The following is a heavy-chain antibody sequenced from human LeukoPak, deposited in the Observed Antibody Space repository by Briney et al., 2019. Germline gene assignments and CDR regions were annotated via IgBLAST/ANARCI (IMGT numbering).Heavy chain of an antibody. V-gene: IGHV3-7*03. D-gene: IGHD3-10*01. CDR2: IKQDGTEK. CDR1: GFTVPNYG. J-gene: IGHJ4*02. Sequence: GGSLGISCAASGFTVPNYGMSWVRQAPGWALYGVAKIKQDGTEKYYVESVKGRFTISRDNAKNSLHLQMNSLRAEDTAVYYCVRDWYYHGLGTNLEYWSQGTLVTVSS. CDR3: VRDWYYHGLGTNLEY.